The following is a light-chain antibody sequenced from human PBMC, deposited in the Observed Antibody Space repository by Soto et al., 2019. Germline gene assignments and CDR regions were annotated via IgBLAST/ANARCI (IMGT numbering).Light chain of an antibody. CDR1: QSISSNY. V-gene: IGKV3-20*01. J-gene: IGKJ2*01. CDR2: GAY. Sequence: EIVLTQSPGTLSLSPGERATLSCRASQSISSNYLAWYQQKPGQAPRLLIYGAYRRATGIPDRFSASGSGTDFTLTISGLEPEDFAVYYCQQYGRSPRTFGQGTKLEIK. CDR3: QQYGRSPRT.